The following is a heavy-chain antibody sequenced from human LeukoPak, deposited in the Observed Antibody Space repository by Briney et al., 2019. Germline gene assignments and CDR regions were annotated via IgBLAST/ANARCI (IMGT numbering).Heavy chain of an antibody. CDR1: GFTFGDYA. Sequence: GGSLRLSCTASGFTFGDYAMSWVRQAPGKGLEWVSAISGSGGSTYYADSVKGRFTISRDNSKNTLYLQMNSLRAEDTAVYYCAKRHYYDSSGYRDWGQGTLVTVSS. J-gene: IGHJ4*02. V-gene: IGHV3-23*01. CDR3: AKRHYYDSSGYRD. D-gene: IGHD3-22*01. CDR2: ISGSGGST.